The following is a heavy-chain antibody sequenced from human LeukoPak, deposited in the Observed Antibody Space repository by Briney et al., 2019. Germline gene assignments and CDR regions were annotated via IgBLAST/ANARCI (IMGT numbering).Heavy chain of an antibody. Sequence: ASVKVSCKVSGYTLTELSIHWVRQAPGKGLEWMGGFDPEVSEAIYAQQFQGRVTMTEDTSTDTVYMELSSLRSEDTAVYYCARSIPSYDSSGDYFDYWGQGTLVTVSS. J-gene: IGHJ4*02. CDR3: ARSIPSYDSSGDYFDY. D-gene: IGHD3-22*01. CDR2: FDPEVSEA. CDR1: GYTLTELS. V-gene: IGHV1-24*01.